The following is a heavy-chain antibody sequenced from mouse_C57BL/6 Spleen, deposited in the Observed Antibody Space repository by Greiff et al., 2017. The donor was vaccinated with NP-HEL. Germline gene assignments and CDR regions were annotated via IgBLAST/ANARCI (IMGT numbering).Heavy chain of an antibody. V-gene: IGHV5-17*01. CDR1: GFTFSDYG. CDR2: ISSGSSTI. J-gene: IGHJ1*03. Sequence: EVQLVESGGGLVKPGGSLKLSCAASGFTFSDYGMHWVRQAPEKGLEWVAYISSGSSTIYYADTVKGRFTISRDNAKNTLFLQMTSLRSEDTAMYYCARTLLLRSSGYCDVWGTGTTVTVSS. D-gene: IGHD1-1*01. CDR3: ARTLLLRSSGYCDV.